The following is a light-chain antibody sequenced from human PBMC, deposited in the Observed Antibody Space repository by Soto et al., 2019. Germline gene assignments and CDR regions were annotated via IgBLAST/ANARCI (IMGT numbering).Light chain of an antibody. V-gene: IGKV3-20*01. Sequence: EIVLTQSPGTLSLSPGERATLSCRASQSVDSKFLAWYQQKPGQAPRLLIYGASSRATGIPDRFSGSGSGTDFTLTISSLEPEDFAVYYCQQYGSSPRYTFGQGTKVEIK. CDR3: QQYGSSPRYT. CDR1: QSVDSKF. J-gene: IGKJ2*01. CDR2: GAS.